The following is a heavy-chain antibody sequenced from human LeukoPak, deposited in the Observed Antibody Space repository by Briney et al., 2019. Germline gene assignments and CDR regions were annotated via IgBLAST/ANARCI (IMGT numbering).Heavy chain of an antibody. V-gene: IGHV3-30*18. CDR3: AKEAGGIDAFDI. D-gene: IGHD1-26*01. CDR2: ISYDGSNK. CDR1: GFTFSSYG. J-gene: IGHJ3*02. Sequence: PGGSLRLSCAASGFTFSSYGIHWVRQAPGKGLEWVAVISYDGSNKYYADSVKGRFTISRDNSKNTLYLQMNSLRAEDTAVYYCAKEAGGIDAFDIWGQGTIVTVSS.